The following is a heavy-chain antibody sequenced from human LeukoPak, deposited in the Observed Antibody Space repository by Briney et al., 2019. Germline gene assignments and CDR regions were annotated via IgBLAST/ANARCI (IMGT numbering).Heavy chain of an antibody. J-gene: IGHJ3*02. Sequence: GGSLRLSCAASGFTFSNAWMSWVRQAPGKGLEWVGRIKSKTDGGTTDYAAPVKGRFTISRDDSKNTLYLQMNSLRAEDTAVYYCAKVRGRGAFDIWGQGTMVTVSS. CDR3: AKVRGRGAFDI. D-gene: IGHD3-10*01. CDR2: IKSKTDGGTT. V-gene: IGHV3-15*01. CDR1: GFTFSNAW.